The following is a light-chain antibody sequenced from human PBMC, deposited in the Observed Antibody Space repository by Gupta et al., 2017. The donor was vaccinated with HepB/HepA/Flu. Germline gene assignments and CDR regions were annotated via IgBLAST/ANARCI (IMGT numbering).Light chain of an antibody. CDR3: QQLSSYPLT. J-gene: IGKJ4*01. Sequence: DIQLTQSPSVLSASVGDRVTITCRASQGIDTSLVWYQQKPGKAPKVLIFSASTFQSGVPSRFTGSGSGTEFILTINSLQPEDFATYYCQQLSSYPLTFGRGTKVEI. CDR2: SAS. CDR1: QGIDTS. V-gene: IGKV1-9*01.